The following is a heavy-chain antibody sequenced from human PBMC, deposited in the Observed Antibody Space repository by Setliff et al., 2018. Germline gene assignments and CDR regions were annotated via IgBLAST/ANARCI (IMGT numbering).Heavy chain of an antibody. D-gene: IGHD3-22*01. V-gene: IGHV4-39*01. CDR3: ARRDSTGYYGYSFDF. J-gene: IGHJ4*02. Sequence: PSETLSLTCTLSGDSISKSTYYWGWIRQSPGKGLDRIGTVDRSGNAFYNPSLKSRVSISVETSKNQISLKLTSVSAADTAVYYCARRDSTGYYGYSFDFWGQGTLVTVSS. CDR1: GDSISKSTYY. CDR2: VDRSGNA.